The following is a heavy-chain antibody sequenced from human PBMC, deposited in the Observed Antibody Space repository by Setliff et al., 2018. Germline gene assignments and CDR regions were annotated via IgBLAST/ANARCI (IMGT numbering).Heavy chain of an antibody. V-gene: IGHV3-7*03. J-gene: IGHJ6*03. CDR3: ARGNDRFDSSSDYSGYYYMDV. D-gene: IGHD3-22*01. Sequence: TGGSLRLSCAASGFTFSSYWMIWVRQAPGKGLERLANINEDGSHKWYVDSVKGRFTISRDNAKNSLYLQMNSLRAEDTAVYYCARGNDRFDSSSDYSGYYYMDVWGKGTTVTVSS. CDR1: GFTFSSYW. CDR2: INEDGSHK.